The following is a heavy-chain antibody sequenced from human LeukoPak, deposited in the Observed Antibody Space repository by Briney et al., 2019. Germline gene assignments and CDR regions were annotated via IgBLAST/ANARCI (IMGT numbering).Heavy chain of an antibody. D-gene: IGHD5-12*01. J-gene: IGHJ6*04. Sequence: GGSLRLSCAASGFSFSSNGMHWVRQAPSKGLEWEAVISYDGSNKYYVDSVKDRFTISRDNSKNTLYLQMNSLRAEDTAVYYCAKERLDIVTTGYYYYGMDVWGKGTTVTVSS. CDR3: AKERLDIVTTGYYYYGMDV. CDR1: GFSFSSNG. CDR2: ISYDGSNK. V-gene: IGHV3-30*18.